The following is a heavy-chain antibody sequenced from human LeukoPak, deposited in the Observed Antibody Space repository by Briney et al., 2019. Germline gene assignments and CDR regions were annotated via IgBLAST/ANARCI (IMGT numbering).Heavy chain of an antibody. D-gene: IGHD5-18*01. J-gene: IGHJ4*02. CDR1: RGTFSSYA. V-gene: IGHV1-69*05. Sequence: ASVKVSCKASRGTFSSYAISWVRQAPGQGLEWMGRIIPIFGTANYAQKFQGRVTITTDESTSTAYMELSSLRSEDTAVYYCARVADTAMEYYFVYWGQGTLVTVSS. CDR2: IIPIFGTA. CDR3: ARVADTAMEYYFVY.